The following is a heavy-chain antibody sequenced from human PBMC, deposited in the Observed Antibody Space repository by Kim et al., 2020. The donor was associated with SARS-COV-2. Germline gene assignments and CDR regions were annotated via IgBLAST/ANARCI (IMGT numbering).Heavy chain of an antibody. CDR3: ARARIPVAGYHWFDP. J-gene: IGHJ5*02. V-gene: IGHV1-2*06. D-gene: IGHD6-19*01. CDR2: INPNTGGT. CDR1: GYTFTTYY. Sequence: ASVKVSCKASGYTFTTYYIHWVRQAPGQGLEWMGRINPNTGGTNFAQRFQGRVTLTRDTSISTAYMELSRLNSDDTALYFCARARIPVAGYHWFDPWGQG.